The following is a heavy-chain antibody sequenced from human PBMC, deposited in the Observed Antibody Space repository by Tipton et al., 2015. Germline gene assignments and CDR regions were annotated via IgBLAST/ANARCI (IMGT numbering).Heavy chain of an antibody. CDR3: AKTHGAYDWYLDQ. Sequence: TLSLTCTVSSGSISSYYWSWIRQSPGKGLEWIGYIYSSATTSYSSALRSRVTISMDTSKNQFSLNLRSVTAADTAVYFCAKTHGAYDWYLDQWGQGTLVTVSS. CDR1: SGSISSYY. D-gene: IGHD5-12*01. V-gene: IGHV4-4*09. J-gene: IGHJ4*02. CDR2: IYSSATT.